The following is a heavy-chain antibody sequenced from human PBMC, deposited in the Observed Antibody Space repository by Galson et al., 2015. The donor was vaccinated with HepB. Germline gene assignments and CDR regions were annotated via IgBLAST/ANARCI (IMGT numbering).Heavy chain of an antibody. J-gene: IGHJ6*02. V-gene: IGHV4-39*01. CDR2: IYYTGTT. CDR1: GGSTSSNTYY. Sequence: ETLSLTCAVFGGSTSSNTYYWSWIRQPPGRGLEWNGSIYYTGTTYYNPSLKSRVTISLDTSKNHFSLKLRSVTAADTAVYYCARHVGESGSYGMDVWGQGTTVSVSS. D-gene: IGHD2-15*01. CDR3: ARHVGESGSYGMDV.